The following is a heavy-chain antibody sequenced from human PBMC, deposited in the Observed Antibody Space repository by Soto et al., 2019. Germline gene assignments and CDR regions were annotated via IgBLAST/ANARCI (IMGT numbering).Heavy chain of an antibody. Sequence: EVQLLESGGGLVQPGGSLRLSCAASGFTFSSYAMSWVRQAPGKELAWVSGISVSGGSTYYADSVKGRFTISRDNSKNTMYLQMNCLRAEDTAVYYCASNTRYDPPDYWGQGTLVTVSS. CDR2: ISVSGGST. CDR1: GFTFSSYA. D-gene: IGHD3-16*01. V-gene: IGHV3-23*01. J-gene: IGHJ4*02. CDR3: ASNTRYDPPDY.